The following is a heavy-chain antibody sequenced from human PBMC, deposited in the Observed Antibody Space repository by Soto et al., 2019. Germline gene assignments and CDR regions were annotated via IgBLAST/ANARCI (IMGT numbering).Heavy chain of an antibody. D-gene: IGHD3-3*01. V-gene: IGHV3-11*05. CDR1: GLTFSDYY. J-gene: IGHJ4*02. CDR2: IRGTSSDI. CDR3: ATGPRRLSD. Sequence: QVQLVQSGGGLVKPGESLRLSCATSGLTFSDYYMSWIRQAPGKGLESLLYIRGTSSDIKYADSVKGRLTISRDNAKKSVYLQMNSLRAEDTAVYYCATGPRRLSDWGQGTPVIVSP.